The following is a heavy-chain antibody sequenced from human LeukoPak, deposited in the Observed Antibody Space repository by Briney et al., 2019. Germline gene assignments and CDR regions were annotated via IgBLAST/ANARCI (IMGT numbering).Heavy chain of an antibody. CDR3: ARVLYKQWLDEACWGAMENDY. CDR1: GFTFSSYS. J-gene: IGHJ4*02. D-gene: IGHD6-19*01. Sequence: GGSLRLSCAASGFTFSSYSMNWVRQAPGKGLEWVSYISSSSSTIYYADSVKGRFTISRDNAKNSLYLQMNSLRDEDTAVYYCARVLYKQWLDEACWGAMENDYWGQGTLVTVSS. V-gene: IGHV3-48*02. CDR2: ISSSSSTI.